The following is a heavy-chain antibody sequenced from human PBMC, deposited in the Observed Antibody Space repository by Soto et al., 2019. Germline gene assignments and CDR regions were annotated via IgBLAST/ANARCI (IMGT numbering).Heavy chain of an antibody. J-gene: IGHJ6*02. CDR3: ARHGAYSTSVYYYYGMDV. Sequence: SETLSLTCTVSGGAINSTVYYWGWIRQPPGKGLEWIGSSNYGGPTYYSPSLQSRVTISLDTAKSHFSLNLRSVTAADTAVYYCARHGAYSTSVYYYYGMDVWGQGTTVIVSS. CDR1: GGAINSTVYY. CDR2: SNYGGPT. V-gene: IGHV4-39*01. D-gene: IGHD6-13*01.